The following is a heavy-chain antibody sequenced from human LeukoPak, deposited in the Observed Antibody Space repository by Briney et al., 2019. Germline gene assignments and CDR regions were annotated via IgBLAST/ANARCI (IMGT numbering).Heavy chain of an antibody. CDR1: GFTVSSNY. Sequence: GGSLRLSCAASGFTVSSNYMSWVRQAPGKGLEWVSVIYSGGSTYYADSVKGRFTISRDNSKNTLYLQVNSLRAEDTAVYYCARILVSRGYFDYWGRGSLVTVSS. CDR3: ARILVSRGYFDY. J-gene: IGHJ4*02. CDR2: IYSGGST. D-gene: IGHD2-15*01. V-gene: IGHV3-66*01.